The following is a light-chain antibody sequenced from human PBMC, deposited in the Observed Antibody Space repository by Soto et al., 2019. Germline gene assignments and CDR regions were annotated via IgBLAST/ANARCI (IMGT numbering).Light chain of an antibody. Sequence: QAVLTQAPSASGTPGQRVTISCSGSSSNIGSNTVTWYQQVPGTAPKLLIYSNDQRASGVPDRFSGSKSGTSASLAIAGLQSEDEADYYCAAWDDSLNGWVFGGGTKVTVL. CDR1: SSNIGSNT. V-gene: IGLV1-44*01. J-gene: IGLJ3*02. CDR2: SND. CDR3: AAWDDSLNGWV.